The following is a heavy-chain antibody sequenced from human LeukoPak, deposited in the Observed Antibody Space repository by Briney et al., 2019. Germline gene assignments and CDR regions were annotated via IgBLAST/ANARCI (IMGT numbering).Heavy chain of an antibody. CDR3: ARVKVPAAHNWYFDL. Sequence: PSETLSLTCAVYGGSFSGYYWSWIRQPPGKGLEWIGEINHSGNTNYNPSLKSRVTISVDTSKNQFSLKLSSVTAADTAVYYCARVKVPAAHNWYFDLWGRGTLVTVSS. J-gene: IGHJ2*01. CDR1: GGSFSGYY. D-gene: IGHD2-2*01. V-gene: IGHV4-34*01. CDR2: INHSGNT.